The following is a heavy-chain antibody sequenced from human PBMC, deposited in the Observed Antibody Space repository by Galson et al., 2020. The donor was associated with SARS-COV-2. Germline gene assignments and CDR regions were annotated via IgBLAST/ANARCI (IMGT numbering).Heavy chain of an antibody. CDR1: GFTFSNYW. CDR3: TATRAY. Sequence: GESLKISCAASGFTFSNYWMHWVRQAPGKGLVWVSRINSDGNNTSYADSVKGRFTISRDNAKNTLYLQMDSLRVEDTAVYYCTATRAYWGQGILVTVSS. CDR2: INSDGNNT. V-gene: IGHV3-74*01. D-gene: IGHD1-26*01. J-gene: IGHJ4*02.